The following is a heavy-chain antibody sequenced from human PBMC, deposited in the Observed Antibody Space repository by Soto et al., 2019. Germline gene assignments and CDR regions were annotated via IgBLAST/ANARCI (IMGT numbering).Heavy chain of an antibody. CDR3: ARACSSNSCYDVFDY. Sequence: SETLSLTCTVSGGSISSYYWSWIRQPAGKGLEWIGRIYTSGSTNYNPSLKSRVTMSVDTSKNQSSLKLSSVTAADTAVYYCARACSSNSCYDVFDYWGQGTLVTVSS. D-gene: IGHD2-2*01. V-gene: IGHV4-4*07. CDR2: IYTSGST. J-gene: IGHJ4*02. CDR1: GGSISSYY.